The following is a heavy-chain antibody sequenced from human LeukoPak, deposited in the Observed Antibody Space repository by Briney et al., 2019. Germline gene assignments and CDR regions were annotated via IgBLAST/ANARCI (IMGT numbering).Heavy chain of an antibody. CDR1: GGSFSGYY. D-gene: IGHD3-10*01. Sequence: TSETLSLTCAVYGGSFSGYYWSWIRRPPGKGLEWIGEINHSGSTNYNPSLKSRVTISVDTSKNQFSLKLSSVTAADTAVYYCARSREPHYYGSGSYYIWGQGTLVTVSS. V-gene: IGHV4-34*01. J-gene: IGHJ4*02. CDR2: INHSGST. CDR3: ARSREPHYYGSGSYYI.